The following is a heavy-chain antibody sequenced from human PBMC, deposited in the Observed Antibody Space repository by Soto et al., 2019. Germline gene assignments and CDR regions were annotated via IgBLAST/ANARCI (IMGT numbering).Heavy chain of an antibody. D-gene: IGHD2-21*01. CDR3: VRDIIVALDY. J-gene: IGHJ4*02. CDR1: CASLSTSY. V-gene: IGHV4-4*07. Sequence: SETLFLPCFFSCASLSTSYWSLVRQPAGKRLQWIGRIFADGNTNSSPSLKGRVSMAIDKSQNQISLQLASVTAADTATYYCVRDIIVALDYWGRGAQVTVSS. CDR2: IFADGNT.